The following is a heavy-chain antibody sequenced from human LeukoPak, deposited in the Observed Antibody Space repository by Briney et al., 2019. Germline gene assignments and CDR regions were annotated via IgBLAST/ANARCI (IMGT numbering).Heavy chain of an antibody. CDR3: ARGPKRALISN. Sequence: GGSLRLSWTTSGFTVSSNYMSWVRQAQGRGLEWVSVLYSGGDTYYADSVNGRFTISRDNSKNTLYLQMNSLRAEDTAVYYCARGPKRALISNWGQGTLVTVSS. CDR1: GFTVSSNY. J-gene: IGHJ4*02. CDR2: LYSGGDT. D-gene: IGHD2-8*01. V-gene: IGHV3-66*02.